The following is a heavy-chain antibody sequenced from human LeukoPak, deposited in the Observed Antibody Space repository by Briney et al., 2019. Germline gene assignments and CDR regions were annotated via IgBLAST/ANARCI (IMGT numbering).Heavy chain of an antibody. D-gene: IGHD2-2*01. Sequence: GGSLRLSCAASGFTVSSNYMSWVRQAPGKGLEWVSVIYSGGSTYYADSVKGRFTISRDNSKNTLYLQMNSLRAEDTAVYYCAKSPYCSSTSCQGEYYYYYMDVWGKGTTVTVSS. CDR3: AKSPYCSSTSCQGEYYYYYMDV. CDR2: IYSGGST. CDR1: GFTVSSNY. J-gene: IGHJ6*03. V-gene: IGHV3-53*01.